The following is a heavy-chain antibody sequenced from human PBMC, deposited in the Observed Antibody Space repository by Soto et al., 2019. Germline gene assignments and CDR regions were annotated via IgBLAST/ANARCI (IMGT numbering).Heavy chain of an antibody. J-gene: IGHJ6*02. CDR3: ARAYVVVVAATNYYGMDV. V-gene: IGHV1-69*13. CDR1: GGTFSSYA. Sequence: EASVKVSCKASGGTFSSYAISWVRQAPGQGLEWMGGIIPIFGTANYAQKFQGRVTITADESTSTAYMELSSLRSEDTAVYYCARAYVVVVAATNYYGMDVWGQGTTVTVSS. D-gene: IGHD2-15*01. CDR2: IIPIFGTA.